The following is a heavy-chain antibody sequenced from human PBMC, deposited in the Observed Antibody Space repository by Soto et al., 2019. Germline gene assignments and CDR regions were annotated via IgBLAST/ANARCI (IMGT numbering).Heavy chain of an antibody. Sequence: QVQLVQSGAEVKKPGASVKVSCKASGYTFTSYGISWVRQAPGQGLEWMGWISAYNGNTNYAQKLQGRVTMTTDTSRGXXYMELRSLRSDDTAVYYCARDIPIAVAGTKYGLDVWGQGTTVTVSS. V-gene: IGHV1-18*01. J-gene: IGHJ6*02. CDR1: GYTFTSYG. CDR3: ARDIPIAVAGTKYGLDV. CDR2: ISAYNGNT. D-gene: IGHD6-19*01.